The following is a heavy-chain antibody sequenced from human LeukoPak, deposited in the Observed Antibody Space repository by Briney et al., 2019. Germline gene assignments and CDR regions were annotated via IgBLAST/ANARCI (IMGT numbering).Heavy chain of an antibody. V-gene: IGHV3-23*01. CDR1: GFTFSNYA. Sequence: PGGSLRLSCAASGFTFSNYAMSWVRQAPGKGLEWVSTISDCGSSTYYADSVKGRFTISRDNSKNTLFLQMNSLRAEDTAVYHCARGSSGFFDYWGQATLVTVSS. D-gene: IGHD3-3*01. CDR2: ISDCGSST. CDR3: ARGSSGFFDY. J-gene: IGHJ4*02.